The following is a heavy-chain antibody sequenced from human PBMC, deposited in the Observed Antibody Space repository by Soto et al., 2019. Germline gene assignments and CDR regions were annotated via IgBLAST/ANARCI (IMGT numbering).Heavy chain of an antibody. Sequence: QVQLVESGGGVVQPGRSLRLSCAASGFTFSIFGMHWVRQSPGKGLEWAEIIWYDGSNAYYADSLRGRFTISRDNSKNTVYLQLNSLRAEDTAVYYFARDKGSSTVVSGISQEGYFGSRCQGTLVTGSS. CDR1: GFTFSIFG. D-gene: IGHD6-19*01. CDR2: IWYDGSNA. J-gene: IGHJ4*02. CDR3: ARDKGSSTVVSGISQEGYFGS. V-gene: IGHV3-33*01.